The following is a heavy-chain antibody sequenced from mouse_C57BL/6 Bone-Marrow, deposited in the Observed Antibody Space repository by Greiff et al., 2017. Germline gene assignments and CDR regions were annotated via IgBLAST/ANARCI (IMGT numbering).Heavy chain of an antibody. CDR3: ARSQDSSGPSPAY. D-gene: IGHD3-2*02. CDR1: GYTFTSYW. J-gene: IGHJ3*01. V-gene: IGHV1-52*01. CDR2: IDPSDSET. Sequence: QVQLQQPGAELVRPGSSVKLSCKASGYTFTSYWMHWVKQRPIQGLEWIGNIDPSDSETHYNQKFKDKATLTVDKSSSTAYMQLSSLTSEDSAVYYCARSQDSSGPSPAYWGQGTLVTVSA.